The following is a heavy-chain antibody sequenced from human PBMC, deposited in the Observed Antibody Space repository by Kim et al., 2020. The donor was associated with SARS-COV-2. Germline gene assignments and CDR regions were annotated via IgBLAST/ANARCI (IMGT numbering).Heavy chain of an antibody. D-gene: IGHD6-13*01. Sequence: GGSLRLSCAASGFTFEDYGMSWVRQAPGKGLEWVAGTNWNDGRAAYADSVKGRFTISRDNGKNSLYLQMNSLRAEDTAFYHCARDAGASGTGWFDRWGPG. CDR3: ARDAGASGTGWFDR. CDR2: TNWNDGRA. J-gene: IGHJ5*02. V-gene: IGHV3-20*01. CDR1: GFTFEDYG.